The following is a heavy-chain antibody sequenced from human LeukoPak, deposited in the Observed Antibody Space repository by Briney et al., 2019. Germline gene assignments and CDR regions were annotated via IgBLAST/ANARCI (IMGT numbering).Heavy chain of an antibody. Sequence: GGSLRLSCATSGFSFTDYPMNWVRQAPGEGLEWISNIRTTAEGAKCAYYADSVKGRVTISRDDGKNTLYLHMNSLRDDDTAVYYCATDQRYAFDYWGQGILVTVSS. CDR3: ATDQRYAFDY. CDR2: IRTTAEGAKCA. D-gene: IGHD3-9*01. CDR1: GFSFTDYP. J-gene: IGHJ4*02. V-gene: IGHV3-48*02.